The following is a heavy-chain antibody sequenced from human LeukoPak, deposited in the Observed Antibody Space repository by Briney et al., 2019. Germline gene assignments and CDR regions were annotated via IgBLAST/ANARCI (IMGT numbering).Heavy chain of an antibody. V-gene: IGHV4-4*07. D-gene: IGHD3-10*01. CDR3: ARVAYYYGSGSYEDYYFDY. CDR2: IYTSGST. Sequence: SETLSLTCTVSGGSISSYYWSWIRQPAGEGLEWIGRIYTSGSTNYNPSLKSRVTMSVDTSKNQFSLKLSSVTAADTAVYYCARVAYYYGSGSYEDYYFDYWGQGTLVTVSS. CDR1: GGSISSYY. J-gene: IGHJ4*02.